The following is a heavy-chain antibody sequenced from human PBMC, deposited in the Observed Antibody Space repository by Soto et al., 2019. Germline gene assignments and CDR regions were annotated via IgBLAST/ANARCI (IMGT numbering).Heavy chain of an antibody. D-gene: IGHD5-18*01. CDR3: ARWGGYGYGVDY. J-gene: IGHJ4*02. V-gene: IGHV4-30-4*01. Sequence: QVQLQESGPGLVKPSQTLSLTCTVSGGSISSRDYFWSWIRQSPGKGLESIAYMYYSGTTYYNPSLKSRVTISIDTSKNQFSLKLTSMTAADTAVYYCARWGGYGYGVDYWGQGTLVTVS. CDR1: GGSISSRDYF. CDR2: MYYSGTT.